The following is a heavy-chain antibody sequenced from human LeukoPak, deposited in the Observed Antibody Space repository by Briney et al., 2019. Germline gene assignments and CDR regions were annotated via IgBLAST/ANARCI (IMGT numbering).Heavy chain of an antibody. CDR2: IYSRDGST. CDR3: ARDQEGFDY. CDR1: GYTFTSNY. V-gene: IGHV1-46*01. J-gene: IGHJ4*02. Sequence: ASVKVSCKASGYTFTSNYIHWVRQAPGQGLEWMGMIYSRDGSTSYAQKFQGRVTVTRDTSTSTVHMELSGLKSEDTAVYYCARDQEGFDYWGQGTLVTVSS.